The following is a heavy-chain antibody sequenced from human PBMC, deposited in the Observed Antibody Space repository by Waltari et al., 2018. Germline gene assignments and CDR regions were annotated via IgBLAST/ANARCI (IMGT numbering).Heavy chain of an antibody. CDR2: IYYSGST. CDR3: ARLEATVTTLEYFQH. Sequence: QLQLQESGPGLVKPSETLSLTCTVSGGSISSSSYYWGWIRQPPGKGLEWIGSIYYSGSTYYDPSLKGRVTMSVDTSKNQFSLKLSSVTAADTAVYYCARLEATVTTLEYFQHWGQGTLVTVSS. CDR1: GGSISSSSYY. J-gene: IGHJ1*01. D-gene: IGHD4-17*01. V-gene: IGHV4-39*01.